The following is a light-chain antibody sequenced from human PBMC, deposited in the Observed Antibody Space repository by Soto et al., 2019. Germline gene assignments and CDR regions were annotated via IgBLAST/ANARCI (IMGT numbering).Light chain of an antibody. Sequence: EIVLTQSPGTLSLSPGERSTLSCRASQSVSSNYLAWYQQKPGQAPRLLIYGASSRATGIPDRFSGSGSGTDFTLTXSRLEXEDFAMYYCQQYGSSPRTFGQGTKGAIK. CDR2: GAS. J-gene: IGKJ1*01. V-gene: IGKV3-20*01. CDR3: QQYGSSPRT. CDR1: QSVSSNY.